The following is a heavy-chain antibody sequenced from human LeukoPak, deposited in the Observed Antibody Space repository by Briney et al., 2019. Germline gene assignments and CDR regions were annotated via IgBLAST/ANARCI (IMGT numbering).Heavy chain of an antibody. CDR3: ARGSTYSSGWYTGFDY. CDR2: ITSSSSYI. J-gene: IGHJ4*02. CDR1: GFTFSSYS. V-gene: IGHV3-21*01. Sequence: GSLRLSCAGSGFTFSSYSMNWVRQAPGKGLEWVSSITSSSSYIYYADSVKGRFTISRDNAKKSVYLQMNSLRAEDTAVYYCARGSTYSSGWYTGFDYWGQGTLVTVSS. D-gene: IGHD6-19*01.